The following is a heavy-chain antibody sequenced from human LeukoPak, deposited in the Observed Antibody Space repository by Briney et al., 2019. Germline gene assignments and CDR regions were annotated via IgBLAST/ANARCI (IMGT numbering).Heavy chain of an antibody. CDR3: ARRGVAARYFDY. V-gene: IGHV4-39*01. J-gene: IGHJ4*02. Sequence: PSETLSLTCTVSGGSISSSSYYWGWIRQPPGKGLEWIGSIYYSGSTYYNPSLKSRVTISVDTSKNQFSLKLSSVTAADTAVYYCARRGVAARYFDYWGQGTLVTVSS. CDR2: IYYSGST. D-gene: IGHD6-6*01. CDR1: GGSISSSSYY.